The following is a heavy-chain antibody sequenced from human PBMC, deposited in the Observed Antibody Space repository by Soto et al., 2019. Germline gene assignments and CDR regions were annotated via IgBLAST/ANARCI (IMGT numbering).Heavy chain of an antibody. V-gene: IGHV4-4*02. CDR3: ARVHYYDSSGYYAFDY. Sequence: KTSETLSLTCAVSGGSISSSNLWSCVRQPPGKGLEWIGEIYHSGSTNYNPSLKSRVTISVDKSKNQFSLKLSSVTAADTAVYYCARVHYYDSSGYYAFDYWGQGTLVTVYS. J-gene: IGHJ4*02. D-gene: IGHD3-22*01. CDR2: IYHSGST. CDR1: GGSISSSNL.